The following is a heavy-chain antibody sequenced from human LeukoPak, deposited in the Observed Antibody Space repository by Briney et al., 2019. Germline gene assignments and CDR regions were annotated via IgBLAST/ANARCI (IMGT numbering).Heavy chain of an antibody. Sequence: GGSLKLSCAASGFTFSGSAMHWVRQASGKGLEWVGRIRSKANSYATAYAASVKGRFTISRVDSKNTAYLQMNSLKTEDTAVYYCTRISSSWYYYFDYWGQGTLVTVSS. CDR1: GFTFSGSA. D-gene: IGHD6-13*01. CDR3: TRISSSWYYYFDY. CDR2: IRSKANSYAT. V-gene: IGHV3-73*01. J-gene: IGHJ4*02.